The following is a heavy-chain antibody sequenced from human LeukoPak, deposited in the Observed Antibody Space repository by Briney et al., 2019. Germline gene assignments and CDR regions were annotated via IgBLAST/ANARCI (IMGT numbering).Heavy chain of an antibody. CDR2: IWYDGSKT. D-gene: IGHD3-9*01. CDR1: GFTFSNFF. J-gene: IGHJ4*02. V-gene: IGHV3-33*01. Sequence: GTSLRLSCAASGFTFSNFFMHWVRQAPGKGLEGVALIWYDGSKTYYVDSVNGRFTISRDNSKDTVYLQINSLRAEDTAVYHCARARLGTVTGYHFDYWGQGIPVTVSS. CDR3: ARARLGTVTGYHFDY.